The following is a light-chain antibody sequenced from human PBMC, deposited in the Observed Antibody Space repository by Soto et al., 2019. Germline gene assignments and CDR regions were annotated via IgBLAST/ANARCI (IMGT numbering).Light chain of an antibody. CDR2: AGA. V-gene: IGKV1-27*01. CDR3: QKYNSVPWT. CDR1: QVIDNY. J-gene: IGKJ1*01. Sequence: DIQMTQSPSSLSASVGDRVTITCRASQVIDNYLAWYQQQPGKVPRLLIYAGAVLQAGVPPRFTGSGYGTDFTLTITTLQPEDVATYFCQKYNSVPWTFGQGTKVEIK.